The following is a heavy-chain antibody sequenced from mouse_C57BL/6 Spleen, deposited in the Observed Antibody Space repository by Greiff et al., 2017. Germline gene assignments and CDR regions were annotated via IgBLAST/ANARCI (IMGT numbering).Heavy chain of an antibody. CDR1: GYAFSSSW. CDR3: ARTYGSSYPLAY. D-gene: IGHD1-1*01. J-gene: IGHJ3*01. V-gene: IGHV1-82*01. Sequence: QVQLQQSGPELVKPGASVKISCKASGYAFSSSWMNWVKQRPGKGLEWIGRIYPGYGDTNYNGKFKVKATLTADKSSSTAYMQLSSLTSEDSAVYFCARTYGSSYPLAYWGQGTLVTVSA. CDR2: IYPGYGDT.